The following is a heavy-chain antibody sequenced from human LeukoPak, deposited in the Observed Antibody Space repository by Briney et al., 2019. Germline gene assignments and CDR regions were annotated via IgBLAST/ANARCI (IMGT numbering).Heavy chain of an antibody. CDR2: ISYDGSNK. V-gene: IGHV3-30*01. Sequence: GRSLRLSCAAPGFTFSSYAMHWVRQAPGKRLEWVAVISYDGSNKYYADSVKGRFTISRDNSKNTLYLQMNSLRAEDTAVYYCARGESRITIFGVVLTAFDIWGQGTMVTVSS. CDR3: ARGESRITIFGVVLTAFDI. J-gene: IGHJ3*02. CDR1: GFTFSSYA. D-gene: IGHD3-3*01.